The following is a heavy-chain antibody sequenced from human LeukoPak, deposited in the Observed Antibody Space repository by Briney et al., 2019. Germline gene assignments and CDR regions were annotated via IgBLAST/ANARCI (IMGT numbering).Heavy chain of an antibody. Sequence: SVKVSCKASGDSFSSYAITWVRPAPGQGLEWLGRIIPIFGTANYPQKFQGRVTITADILSSTAYIEMTNLTSDDTAVYFCAKQGAARQDYYMDVWGNGTTVSVS. D-gene: IGHD5-18*01. CDR3: AKQGAARQDYYMDV. V-gene: IGHV1-69*06. J-gene: IGHJ6*03. CDR2: IIPIFGTA. CDR1: GDSFSSYA.